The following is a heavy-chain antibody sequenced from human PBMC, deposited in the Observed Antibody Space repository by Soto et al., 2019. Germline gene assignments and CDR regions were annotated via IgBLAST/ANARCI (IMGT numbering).Heavy chain of an antibody. CDR2: IDPSDSYT. J-gene: IGHJ6*02. D-gene: IGHD3-3*01. CDR1: EYSFSSHW. CDR3: ARLYYYDFWSGYHYYYGMDV. V-gene: IGHV5-10-1*01. Sequence: LGESLKISCKGSEYSFSSHWIAWVRQMPGKGLEWMGRIDPSDSYTNYSPSFQGHVTISADKSISTAYLQWSSLKASDTAMYYCARLYYYDFWSGYHYYYGMDVWGQGTTVTVSS.